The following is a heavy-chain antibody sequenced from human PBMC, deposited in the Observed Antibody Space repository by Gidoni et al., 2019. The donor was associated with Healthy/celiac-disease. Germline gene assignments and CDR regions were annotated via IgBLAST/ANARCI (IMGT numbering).Heavy chain of an antibody. Sequence: QVQLQQWGAGLLKPSETLSLTCAVYGGSFSGYYWRWTRQPPGRGLAWIGEINHSGSTNYNPALKSGVTISVDTSKNQFSLKLSAVTAEDTAVYYCARGKWELLRPRGYFDYWGQGTLVTVSS. V-gene: IGHV4-34*01. J-gene: IGHJ4*02. CDR1: GGSFSGYY. D-gene: IGHD1-26*01. CDR2: INHSGST. CDR3: ARGKWELLRPRGYFDY.